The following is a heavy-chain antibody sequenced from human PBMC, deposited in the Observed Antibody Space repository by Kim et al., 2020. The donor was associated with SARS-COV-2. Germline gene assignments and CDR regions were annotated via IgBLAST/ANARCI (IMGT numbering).Heavy chain of an antibody. J-gene: IGHJ5*02. Sequence: DYHPSLTRRVTISVDTSKNQFSLMLSSVTATDTSVYYCARQQLANWFDPWGQGTLVTVSS. D-gene: IGHD6-13*01. V-gene: IGHV4-39*01. CDR3: ARQQLANWFDP.